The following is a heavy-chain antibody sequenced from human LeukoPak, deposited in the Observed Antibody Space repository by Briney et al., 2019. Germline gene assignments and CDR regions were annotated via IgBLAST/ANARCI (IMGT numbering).Heavy chain of an antibody. CDR3: ARGGGSSLSYYYYYGMDV. V-gene: IGHV4-59*08. CDR1: GGSISSYY. D-gene: IGHD6-6*01. Sequence: SETLSLTCTVSGGSISSYYWSWIRQPPGKGLEWIGYIYYSGSTNYNPSLKSRVTISVDTSKNQFSLKLSSVTAADTAVYYCARGGGSSLSYYYYYGMDVWGQGTTDTVSS. J-gene: IGHJ6*02. CDR2: IYYSGST.